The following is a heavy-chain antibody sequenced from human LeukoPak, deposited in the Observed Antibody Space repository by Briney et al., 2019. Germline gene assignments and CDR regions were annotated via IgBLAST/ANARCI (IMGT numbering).Heavy chain of an antibody. D-gene: IGHD6-19*01. J-gene: IGHJ4*02. CDR2: IYSGGST. CDR1: GFTVSSNY. CDR3: ARRYITGWHFDY. Sequence: GGSLRLSCAASGFTVSSNYMGWVRQAPGKGLEWVSVIYSGGSTYYADSVKGRFTISRDNSENTLYLQMNSLRAEDTAVYYCARRYITGWHFDYRGQGTLVTVSS. V-gene: IGHV3-66*01.